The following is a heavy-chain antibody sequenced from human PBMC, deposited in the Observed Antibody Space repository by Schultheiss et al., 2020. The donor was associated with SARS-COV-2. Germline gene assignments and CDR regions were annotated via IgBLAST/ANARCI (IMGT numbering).Heavy chain of an antibody. Sequence: ETLSLTCAASGFTFSSYGMHWVRQAPGKGLEYVSAISSNGGSTYYADSVKGRFTISRDNSKNTLYLQMNSLRAEDTAVYYCATWASSWYGYYYGMDVWGQGTTVTVSS. V-gene: IGHV3-64*04. D-gene: IGHD6-13*01. CDR2: ISSNGGST. CDR1: GFTFSSYG. CDR3: ATWASSWYGYYYGMDV. J-gene: IGHJ6*02.